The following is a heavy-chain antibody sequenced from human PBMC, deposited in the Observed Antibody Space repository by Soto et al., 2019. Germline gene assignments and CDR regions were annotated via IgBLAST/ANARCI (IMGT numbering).Heavy chain of an antibody. CDR3: ARERGAAAGT. CDR1: GGSFSGYY. V-gene: IGHV4-34*01. D-gene: IGHD6-13*01. J-gene: IGHJ5*02. CDR2: INHSGST. Sequence: PSETLSLTWAVYGGSFSGYYWSWIRQPPGKGLEWIGEINHSGSTNYNPSLKSRVTISVDTSKNQFSLKLSSVTAADTAVYYCARERGAAAGTWGQGTLVTVSS.